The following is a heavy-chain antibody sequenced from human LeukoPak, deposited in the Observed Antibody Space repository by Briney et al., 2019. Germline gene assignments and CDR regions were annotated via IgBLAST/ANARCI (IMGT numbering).Heavy chain of an antibody. V-gene: IGHV3-23*01. CDR3: AKDATPGNSIWDYFAY. Sequence: GGSLRLSCAASGFDFSICAMTWVRQAPGKGLEWVASIGSPGETYYADSVKGRFAVSRENSQNTVFLQLTSLTAEDTAIYYCAKDATPGNSIWDYFAYSGQGALVTVSS. CDR1: GFDFSICA. D-gene: IGHD2-15*01. J-gene: IGHJ4*02. CDR2: IGSPGET.